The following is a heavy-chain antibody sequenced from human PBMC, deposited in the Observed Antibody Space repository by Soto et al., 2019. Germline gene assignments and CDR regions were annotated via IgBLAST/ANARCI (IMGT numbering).Heavy chain of an antibody. J-gene: IGHJ4*02. CDR2: IYHSGST. CDR3: ARTYYYDSSGYYYVGANYFDY. V-gene: IGHV4-30-2*01. CDR1: GVSISSGGYS. Sequence: SETLSLTCAVSGVSISSGGYSWSWIRQPPGKGLEWIGYIYHSGSTYYNPSLKSRVTISVDRSKNQFSLKLSSVTAADTAVYYCARTYYYDSSGYYYVGANYFDYWGQGTLVTVSS. D-gene: IGHD3-22*01.